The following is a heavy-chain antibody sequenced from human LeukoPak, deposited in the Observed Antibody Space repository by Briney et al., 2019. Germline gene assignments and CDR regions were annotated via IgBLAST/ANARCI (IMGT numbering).Heavy chain of an antibody. CDR1: GYTFTTHG. CDR2: ISAHNGNT. J-gene: IGHJ2*01. CDR3: ARDGYFDL. V-gene: IGHV1-18*01. Sequence: ASVKVSCKASGYTFTTHGIAWVRQAPGQGLEWMGWISAHNGNTNYAQSLQGRVTMSTDTSTNTDYMELRSLRSDDTAVYYCARDGYFDLWGRGTLVTVSS.